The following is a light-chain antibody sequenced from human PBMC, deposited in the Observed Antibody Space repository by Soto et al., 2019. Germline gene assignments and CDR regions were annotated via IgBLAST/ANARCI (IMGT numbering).Light chain of an antibody. J-gene: IGKJ1*01. Sequence: EILMTQSPATLSVSPGERVTLSCRASQSIGSKLAWYQQRPGQAPRLLIYGASTRATGIPSRFSGSGSGTEFTLTITSLQSEDNAVYYCQQYYNWQPRFGQGTKVEIK. CDR2: GAS. V-gene: IGKV3-15*01. CDR1: QSIGSK. CDR3: QQYYNWQPR.